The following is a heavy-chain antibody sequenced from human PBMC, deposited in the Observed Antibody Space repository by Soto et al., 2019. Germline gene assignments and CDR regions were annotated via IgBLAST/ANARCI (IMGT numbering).Heavy chain of an antibody. D-gene: IGHD6-13*01. CDR2: IWYDGSNK. CDR1: GFTFSSYG. CDR3: AREKGVSSSWKPDAFDI. Sequence: VQLVESGGGVVQPGRSLRLSCAASGFTFSSYGMHWVRQAPGKGLEWVAVIWYDGSNKYYADSVKGRFTISRDNSKNTLYLQMNSLRAEDTAVYYCAREKGVSSSWKPDAFDIWGQGTMVTVSS. V-gene: IGHV3-33*01. J-gene: IGHJ3*02.